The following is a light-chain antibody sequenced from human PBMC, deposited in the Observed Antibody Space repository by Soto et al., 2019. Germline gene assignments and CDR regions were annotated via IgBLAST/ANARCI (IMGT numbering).Light chain of an antibody. V-gene: IGKV3-20*01. CDR1: ESISITY. Sequence: DIVLRQSPGTLSLSPGERAALAGRASESISITYLAWYQQKPGQAPRLLFYGASTRATGIPDRFSGSGSGTDFTLTISRLEPEDFAVYFCQQYAGPPTTFGQGTRLEIK. J-gene: IGKJ5*01. CDR2: GAS. CDR3: QQYAGPPTT.